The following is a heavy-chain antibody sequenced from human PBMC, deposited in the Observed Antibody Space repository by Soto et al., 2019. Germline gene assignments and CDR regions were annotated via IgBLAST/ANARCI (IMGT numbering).Heavy chain of an antibody. CDR2: IYYSGST. J-gene: IGHJ4*02. CDR1: GGSISSGCYY. CDR3: AREDYYEGSGYYYYFDY. Sequence: PSETLSLTCPVSGGSISSGCYYWSWIRQHPGKCLEWIGYIYYSGSTYYNPSLKSRVTISVDTSKNQFSLKLSSVTAADMAVYYCAREDYYEGSGYYYYFDYWGQGTLVTVSS. D-gene: IGHD3-22*01. V-gene: IGHV4-31*03.